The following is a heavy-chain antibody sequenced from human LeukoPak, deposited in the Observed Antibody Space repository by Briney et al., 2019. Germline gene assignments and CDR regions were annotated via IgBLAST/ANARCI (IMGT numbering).Heavy chain of an antibody. CDR2: IIPIFGTA. Sequence: SVRVSCKASGGTFSSYAISWVRQAPGQGLEWMGRIIPIFGTANYAQKFQGRVTITTDESTSTAYMELSSLRSEDTAVYYCASQGYSYGYYFDYWGQGTLVTVSS. J-gene: IGHJ4*02. CDR3: ASQGYSYGYYFDY. V-gene: IGHV1-69*05. CDR1: GGTFSSYA. D-gene: IGHD5-18*01.